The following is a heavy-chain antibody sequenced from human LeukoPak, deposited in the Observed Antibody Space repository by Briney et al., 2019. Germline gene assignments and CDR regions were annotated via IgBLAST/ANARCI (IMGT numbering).Heavy chain of an antibody. CDR1: GGSLSSYY. V-gene: IGHV4-59*08. Sequence: SETLCLTCTVSGGSLSSYYSSWIRQPPGKGLEWIGYIYYSGSTNYNPSHKGRVTISVDASNHVFTLKLSSVTAADTAVNYCASGINTDYYYGSGSYGDWFDRWGQGTLVTVSS. D-gene: IGHD3-10*01. CDR2: IYYSGST. CDR3: ASGINTDYYYGSGSYGDWFDR. J-gene: IGHJ5*02.